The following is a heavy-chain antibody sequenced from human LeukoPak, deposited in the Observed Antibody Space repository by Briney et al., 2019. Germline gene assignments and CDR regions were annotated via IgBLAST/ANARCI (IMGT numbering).Heavy chain of an antibody. V-gene: IGHV1-18*04. Sequence: VASVKVSCKASGYTFTGYYMHWVRQAPGQGLEWMGWISAYNGNTNYAQKLQGRVTMTTDTSTSTAYMELRSLRSDDTAVYYCARDDYYDSSGYYINSFDYWGQGTLVTVSS. J-gene: IGHJ4*02. CDR2: ISAYNGNT. D-gene: IGHD3-22*01. CDR3: ARDDYYDSSGYYINSFDY. CDR1: GYTFTGYY.